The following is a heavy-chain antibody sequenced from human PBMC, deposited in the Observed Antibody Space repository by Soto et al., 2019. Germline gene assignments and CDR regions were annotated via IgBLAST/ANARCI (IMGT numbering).Heavy chain of an antibody. V-gene: IGHV1-69*13. CDR1: GGTFSSYA. CDR3: ARLGGGGSHQGPLSKKKFDY. CDR2: IIPIFGTA. D-gene: IGHD3-16*01. Sequence: ASVKVSCKASGGTFSSYAISWVRQAPGQGLEWMGGIIPIFGTANYAQKFQGRVTITADESTSTAYMELSSLRSEDTAVYYCARLGGGGSHQGPLSKKKFDYWGQGTLVTVSS. J-gene: IGHJ4*02.